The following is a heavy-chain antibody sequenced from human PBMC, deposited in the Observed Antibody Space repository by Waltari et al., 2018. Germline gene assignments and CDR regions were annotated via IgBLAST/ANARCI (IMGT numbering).Heavy chain of an antibody. V-gene: IGHV1-18*01. CDR1: GDTFTTYA. CDR3: AGDEGISGINMGPFDI. D-gene: IGHD3-3*02. Sequence: QVQLVQSGPEVKKPGASVKVSCEASGDTFTTYAIKWVRQAPGQGLGWMGWVSANSGNTNYAQKFQGRVTMTTDTSTSTAYMELRGLRSDDSAVYYCAGDEGISGINMGPFDIWGQGTVVTVSS. J-gene: IGHJ3*02. CDR2: VSANSGNT.